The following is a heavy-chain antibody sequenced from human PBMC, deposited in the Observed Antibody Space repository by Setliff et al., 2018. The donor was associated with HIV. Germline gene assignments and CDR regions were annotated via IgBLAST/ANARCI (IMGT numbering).Heavy chain of an antibody. V-gene: IGHV1-69*05. CDR3: AREVGTYSGSYAVADGFDI. CDR2: IIPIFGTA. Sequence: SVKVSCKASGGTFSSYAISWVRQAPGQGLGWIGGIIPIFGTANYEQKFQGRVTITTDESTGTTYMELSSLRSEDTAVYYCAREVGTYSGSYAVADGFDIWGQGTMVTV. CDR1: GGTFSSYA. D-gene: IGHD1-26*01. J-gene: IGHJ3*02.